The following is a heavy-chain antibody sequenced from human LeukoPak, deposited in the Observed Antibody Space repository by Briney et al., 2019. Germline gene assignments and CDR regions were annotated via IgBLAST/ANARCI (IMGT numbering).Heavy chain of an antibody. CDR1: GYTFTSYD. D-gene: IGHD3-22*01. V-gene: IGHV1-8*01. CDR2: MNPNSGNT. J-gene: IGHJ4*02. CDR3: ARDPGDSGELDY. Sequence: GASVKVSCKASGYTFTSYDINWVRQATGQGLEWMGWMNPNSGNTGYAQKFQGRVTMTRNTSISTAYMELSSLRSEDTAVYYCARDPGDSGELDYWGQGTLVTVSS.